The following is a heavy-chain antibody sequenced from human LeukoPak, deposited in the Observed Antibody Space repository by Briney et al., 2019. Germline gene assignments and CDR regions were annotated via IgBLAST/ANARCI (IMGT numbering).Heavy chain of an antibody. D-gene: IGHD1-26*01. V-gene: IGHV3-30-3*01. CDR3: ARDWGQRGVGATLAN. J-gene: IGHJ4*02. CDR1: GFTFSSHA. Sequence: GGSLRLSCAASGFTFSSHAMVWVRQAPGKGLEWVSFISHDGSERLHTESVKGRFTISRDNYKNTVDLQVSGLKEEDTAVNYCARDWGQRGVGATLANWGQGTLVIVSA. CDR2: ISHDGSER.